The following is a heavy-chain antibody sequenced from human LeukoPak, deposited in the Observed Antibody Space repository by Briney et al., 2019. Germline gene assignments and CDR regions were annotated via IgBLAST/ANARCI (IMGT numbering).Heavy chain of an antibody. CDR2: ISAYNGNT. CDR3: ARDFNGIDIVVVVAATNWFDP. V-gene: IGHV1-18*01. J-gene: IGHJ5*02. Sequence: GASVKVSCKASGYTFTGYGISWVRQAPGQGLEWMGWISAYNGNTNYPQKLQGRVTMTTDTSTSTAYMELRSLRSDDTAVYYCARDFNGIDIVVVVAATNWFDPWGQGTLVTVSS. CDR1: GYTFTGYG. D-gene: IGHD2-15*01.